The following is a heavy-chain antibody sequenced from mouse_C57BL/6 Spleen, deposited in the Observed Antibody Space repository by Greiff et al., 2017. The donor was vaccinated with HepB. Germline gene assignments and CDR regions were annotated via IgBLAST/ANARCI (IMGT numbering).Heavy chain of an antibody. J-gene: IGHJ2*01. V-gene: IGHV1-74*01. D-gene: IGHD1-1*01. CDR1: GYTFTSYW. CDR2: IHPYDSDT. Sequence: QVQLQQPGAELVKPGASVKVSCKASGYTFTSYWMHWVKQRPGQGLEWIGRIHPYDSDTNYNQKFKGKATLTVDKSSSTAYMQLSSLTSEDSAVYYCAISITTVVAFDYWGQGTTLTVSS. CDR3: AISITTVVAFDY.